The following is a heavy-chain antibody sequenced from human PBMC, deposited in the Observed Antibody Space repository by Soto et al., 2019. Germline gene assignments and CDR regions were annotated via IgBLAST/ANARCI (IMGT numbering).Heavy chain of an antibody. CDR2: ISSDGSNK. J-gene: IGHJ6*02. CDR3: AIEEYDYYYGMEV. D-gene: IGHD6-6*01. Sequence: GGSLRLSCAASGFTFSTYGMHWVRQAPGKGPEWVAVISSDGSNKYYADSVKGRFTISRDNSKNTLYLQMSSLRAEDTAVYYCAIEEYDYYYGMEVWGQGTTVTVSS. CDR1: GFTFSTYG. V-gene: IGHV3-30*03.